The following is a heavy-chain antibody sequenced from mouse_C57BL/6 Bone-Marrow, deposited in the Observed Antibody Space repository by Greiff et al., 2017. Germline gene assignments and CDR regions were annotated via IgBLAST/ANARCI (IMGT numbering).Heavy chain of an antibody. CDR3: ARRSNYLDY. J-gene: IGHJ2*01. Sequence: VQLKQPGAELVMPGASVKLSCKASGYTFTSYWMHWVKQRPGQGLEWIGEIDPSDSYTNYNQKFKGKSTLTVDKSSSTAYMQLSSLTSEDSAVYYCARRSNYLDYWGQGTTLTVSS. CDR2: IDPSDSYT. CDR1: GYTFTSYW. D-gene: IGHD5-1*01. V-gene: IGHV1-69*01.